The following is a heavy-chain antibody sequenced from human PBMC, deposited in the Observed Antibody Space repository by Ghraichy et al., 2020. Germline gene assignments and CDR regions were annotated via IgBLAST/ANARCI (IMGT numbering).Heavy chain of an antibody. CDR1: KFIFNTYA. CDR3: AKDLWSHSSGPFDY. CDR2: IRYDGSKK. V-gene: IGHV3-30*02. D-gene: IGHD2-21*01. J-gene: IGHJ4*02. Sequence: GGSLRLSCAASKFIFNTYAMHWVRQAPGKGLEWVAFIRYDGSKKYYADSMKGRFTISRDNSKNTLYLQMNSLRPEDTAVYYCAKDLWSHSSGPFDYWGQGTLVTVSS.